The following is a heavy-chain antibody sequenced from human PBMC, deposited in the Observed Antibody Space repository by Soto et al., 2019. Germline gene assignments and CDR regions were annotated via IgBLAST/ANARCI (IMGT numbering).Heavy chain of an antibody. CDR2: ISYDGSNK. CDR1: GFTFSSYG. D-gene: IGHD1-7*01. Sequence: QVQLVESGGGVVQPGRSLRLSCAASGFTFSSYGMHWVRQAPGKGLEWVAVISYDGSNKYYADSVKGRFTISRDNSKNTMYLQMNSLRAEDTAVYYCAKEASVELRYYYGMDVWGQGTTVTVSS. J-gene: IGHJ6*01. V-gene: IGHV3-30*18. CDR3: AKEASVELRYYYGMDV.